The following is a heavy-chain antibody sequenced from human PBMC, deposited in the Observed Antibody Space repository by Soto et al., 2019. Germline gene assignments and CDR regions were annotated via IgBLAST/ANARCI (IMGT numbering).Heavy chain of an antibody. CDR1: GYTFTSYA. CDR2: INAGNGNT. Sequence: ASVKVSCKASGYTFTSYAMHWVRQAPGQRLEWMGWINAGNGNTKYSQKFQGRVTITRDTSASTAYMELSSLRSEDTAVYYCARVYSSSWYGYYYYGLDVWGQGTTVTVSS. V-gene: IGHV1-3*01. D-gene: IGHD6-13*01. CDR3: ARVYSSSWYGYYYYGLDV. J-gene: IGHJ6*02.